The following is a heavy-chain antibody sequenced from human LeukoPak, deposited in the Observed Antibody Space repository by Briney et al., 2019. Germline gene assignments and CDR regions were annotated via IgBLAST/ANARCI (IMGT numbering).Heavy chain of an antibody. CDR2: INPNSGGT. V-gene: IGHV1-2*02. D-gene: IGHD3-10*01. Sequence: GASVKVSCKASGYTFTGYYMHWVRQAPGQGLEWMGWINPNSGGTNYAQKFQGRVTMTRDTSISTAYMELSRLRSDDTAVYYCARGFVYYGSGSYWTDNWFDPWGQGTLVTVSS. J-gene: IGHJ5*02. CDR3: ARGFVYYGSGSYWTDNWFDP. CDR1: GYTFTGYY.